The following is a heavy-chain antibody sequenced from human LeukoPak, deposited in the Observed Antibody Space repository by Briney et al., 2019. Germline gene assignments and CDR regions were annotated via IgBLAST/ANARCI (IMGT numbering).Heavy chain of an antibody. CDR3: ARDGGRWDLDF. J-gene: IGHJ4*02. CDR1: GFSFSASA. CDR2: IWLDGNNE. Sequence: GGSLRLSCAASGFSFSASAFHWVRQAPGKGLEWVAFIWLDGNNEYEDSVRGRFTISRDNSKNTLYLQINSLRPDDTAVYYCARDGGRWDLDFWGQGTLVTVSS. V-gene: IGHV3-30*02. D-gene: IGHD2-15*01.